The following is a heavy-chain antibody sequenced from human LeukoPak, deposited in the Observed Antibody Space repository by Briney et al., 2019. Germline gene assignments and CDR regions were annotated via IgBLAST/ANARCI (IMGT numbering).Heavy chain of an antibody. CDR2: INPNAGGT. V-gene: IGHV1-2*02. J-gene: IGHJ4*02. CDR3: ARAHTTGWY. Sequence: GASVKVSCKASGYTFIVYYIHWVRQAPGQGLEWMGWINPNAGGTNYAQKFQGRVTMAWDTSITTTYMELSRLTSDDTAVYYCARAHTTGWYWGQGTQVTVSS. D-gene: IGHD6-19*01. CDR1: GYTFIVYY.